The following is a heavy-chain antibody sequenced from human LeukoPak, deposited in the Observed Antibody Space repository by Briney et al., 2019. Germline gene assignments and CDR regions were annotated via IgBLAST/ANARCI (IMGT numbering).Heavy chain of an antibody. J-gene: IGHJ4*02. D-gene: IGHD3-10*01. CDR3: ARRNYYGSGSYYALSY. CDR2: IDPSDSYT. V-gene: IGHV5-10-1*01. CDR1: GYSFTSYW. Sequence: AESKKISCKGSGYSFTSYWISWVRQMPGKGLEWMGRIDPSDSYTNYRPSFQGHVTISADKSISTAYLQWSSLKASDTAMYYCARRNYYGSGSYYALSYWGQGTRGSVSS.